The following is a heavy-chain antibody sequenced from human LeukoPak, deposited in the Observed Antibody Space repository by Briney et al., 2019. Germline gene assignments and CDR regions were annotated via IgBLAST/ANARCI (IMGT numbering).Heavy chain of an antibody. CDR3: ARDRRYFDSSGFYSWFDP. D-gene: IGHD3-22*01. J-gene: IGHJ5*02. CDR1: GGSISGYY. Sequence: SETLSLTCTVSGGSISGYYWSWARQPAGKGLEWIGRIYTTGYSNYNPSLQSRVTMSVDTSKNQFSLKLTSVTAADTAVYYCARDRRYFDSSGFYSWFDPWGQGTLVTVSS. CDR2: IYTTGYS. V-gene: IGHV4-4*07.